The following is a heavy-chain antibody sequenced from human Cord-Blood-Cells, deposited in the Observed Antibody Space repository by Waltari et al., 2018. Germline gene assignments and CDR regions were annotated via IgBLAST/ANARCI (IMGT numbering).Heavy chain of an antibody. CDR3: ATDLTANAFDI. D-gene: IGHD5-18*01. CDR1: GYLLTDLP. V-gene: IGHV1-24*01. J-gene: IGHJ3*02. Sequence: QVQLVQSGAEVNKPGASVTVSCPVSGYLLTDLPLHWWRQAPGKGLEWMGGFDPEDGETIYAQKFQGRVTMTEDTSTDTAYMELSSLRSEDTAVYYCATDLTANAFDIWGQGTMVTVSS. CDR2: FDPEDGET.